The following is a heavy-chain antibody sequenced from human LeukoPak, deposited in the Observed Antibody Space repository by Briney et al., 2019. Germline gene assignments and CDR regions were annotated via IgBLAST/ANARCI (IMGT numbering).Heavy chain of an antibody. Sequence: ASVKVSCKASGYTFTGYYMHWVRQAPEQGLEWMGWINPNSGGTNYAQKFQGRVTMTRDTSISTAYMELSRLRSDDTAVYYCAGVVVIPNAFDIWGQGTMVTVSS. V-gene: IGHV1-2*02. CDR2: INPNSGGT. D-gene: IGHD3-22*01. CDR3: AGVVVIPNAFDI. CDR1: GYTFTGYY. J-gene: IGHJ3*02.